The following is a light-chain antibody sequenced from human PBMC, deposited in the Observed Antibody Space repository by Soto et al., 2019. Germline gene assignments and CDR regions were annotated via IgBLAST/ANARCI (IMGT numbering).Light chain of an antibody. Sequence: QSALTQPASVSGSPGQSITISCTGTSSDVGGYNYVSWYQQHPGIAPKLLIYGVTNRPSGVSTRFSGSKSGNTASLTISGLQDEDEADYHCSSYTSASTLLYLFGTGTKLT. CDR3: SSYTSASTLLYL. J-gene: IGLJ1*01. CDR1: SSDVGGYNY. CDR2: GVT. V-gene: IGLV2-14*01.